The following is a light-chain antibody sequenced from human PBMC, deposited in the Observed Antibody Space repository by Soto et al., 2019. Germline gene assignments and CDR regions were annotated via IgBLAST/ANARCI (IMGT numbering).Light chain of an antibody. V-gene: IGKV1-12*01. CDR3: QQVHIFPLS. CDR1: QGISGW. J-gene: IGKJ4*01. Sequence: DVLMTQSPSSVSASVGDRVSITCRASQGISGWLAWYQQKPGKAPKILIYADSSLQMGVPSRFSGSGSGTDFTLTINTLQPEDFATYYCQQVHIFPLSFGGGTKVEIK. CDR2: ADS.